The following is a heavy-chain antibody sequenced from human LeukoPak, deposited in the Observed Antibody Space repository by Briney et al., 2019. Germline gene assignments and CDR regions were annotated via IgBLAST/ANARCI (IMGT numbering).Heavy chain of an antibody. D-gene: IGHD4-23*01. CDR3: ARVRWLPSYYFGY. V-gene: IGHV4-59*12. J-gene: IGHJ4*02. CDR2: IYYSGST. CDR1: GGSISSYY. Sequence: SETLSLTCTVSGGSISSYYWSWIRQPPGKGLEWIGYIYYSGSTNYNPSLKSRVTISVDTSKNEFSLKLSSVTAADTAVYYCARVRWLPSYYFGYWGQGTLATVSS.